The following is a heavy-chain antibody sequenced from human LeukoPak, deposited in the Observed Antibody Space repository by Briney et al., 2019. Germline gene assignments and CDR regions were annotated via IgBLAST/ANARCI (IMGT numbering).Heavy chain of an antibody. Sequence: ASVKVSCKASEYTFTGYYMHWVRQAPGQGLEWMGWINPKNAGTNYAQKFQGRVTMTRDTSISTAYMELSRLRSDDTAVYYCARTLYIAAAPGGFDYWGQGTLVTVSS. CDR2: INPKNAGT. D-gene: IGHD6-13*01. J-gene: IGHJ4*02. CDR1: EYTFTGYY. CDR3: ARTLYIAAAPGGFDY. V-gene: IGHV1-2*02.